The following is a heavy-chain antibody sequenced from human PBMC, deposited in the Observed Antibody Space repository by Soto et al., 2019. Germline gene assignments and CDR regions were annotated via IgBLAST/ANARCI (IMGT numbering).Heavy chain of an antibody. V-gene: IGHV3-74*01. CDR3: ARDGRSSXPADCSGGRGYFGAFDI. J-gene: IGHJ3*02. Sequence: GGSLRLSCAASGFTFSSYWMHWVRQAPGKGLVWVSRINSDGSSTSYADFVKGRFTISRDNAKNTLYLQMNSLRAEDTAVYYCARDGRSSXPADCSGGRGYFGAFDIWGQGTMVTVSS. CDR1: GFTFSSYW. CDR2: INSDGSST. D-gene: IGHD2-15*01.